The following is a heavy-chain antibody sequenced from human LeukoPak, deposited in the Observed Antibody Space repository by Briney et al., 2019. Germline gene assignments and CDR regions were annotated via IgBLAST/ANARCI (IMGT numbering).Heavy chain of an antibody. V-gene: IGHV3-30*03. Sequence: GGSLRLSCAASGLTFVSYGMHGVRKAPGKGLGWVAVISYDGSNKYYADSVKGRFTISRDNSKNTLYLQMNSLRAEDTAVYYCARDGRAVAGNGGVDAFDIWGQGTMVTVSS. CDR3: ARDGRAVAGNGGVDAFDI. D-gene: IGHD6-19*01. J-gene: IGHJ3*02. CDR1: GLTFVSYG. CDR2: ISYDGSNK.